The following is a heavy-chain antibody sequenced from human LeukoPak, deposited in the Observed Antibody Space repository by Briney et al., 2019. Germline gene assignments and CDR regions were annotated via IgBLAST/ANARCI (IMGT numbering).Heavy chain of an antibody. V-gene: IGHV3-23*01. CDR3: AKWGDYDVLTGYYVPDY. CDR1: GFTFSNYA. D-gene: IGHD3-9*01. CDR2: ILGSGGST. Sequence: GGSLRLSCAASGFTFSNYAMSWVRQPPGKGLEWVSAILGSGGSTYYADSVKGGFTVSRDNSKSTLYLQMNSLRAEDTALYYCAKWGDYDVLTGYYVPDYWGQGTLVTVSS. J-gene: IGHJ4*02.